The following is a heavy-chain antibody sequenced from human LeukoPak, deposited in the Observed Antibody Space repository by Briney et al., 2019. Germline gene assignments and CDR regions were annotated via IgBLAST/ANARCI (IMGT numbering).Heavy chain of an antibody. CDR2: IYPGDSGT. V-gene: IGHV5-51*01. D-gene: IGHD2-2*01. CDR3: ARRRYCNSTSCYEGAFDI. Sequence: GDSLKISCKGSAFSFTTYWIAWVRQMPGKGLEWMAIIYPGDSGTRYSPSFQGQVTISADKSISTAYLQWSSLKASDTAIYCCARRRYCNSTSCYEGAFDIWGQGTMVTVSS. J-gene: IGHJ3*02. CDR1: AFSFTTYW.